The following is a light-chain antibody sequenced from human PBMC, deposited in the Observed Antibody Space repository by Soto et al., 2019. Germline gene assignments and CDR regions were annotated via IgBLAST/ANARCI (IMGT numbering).Light chain of an antibody. Sequence: GDRVTITCRASQRISSWLAWYQQKPGKAPKLLIYDASSLESGVPSRFSGSGSGTEFTLTISSLQPDDFATYYCQQYNSYSPLFTFGPGTKVDIK. CDR3: QQYNSYSPLFT. CDR2: DAS. V-gene: IGKV1-5*01. J-gene: IGKJ3*01. CDR1: QRISSW.